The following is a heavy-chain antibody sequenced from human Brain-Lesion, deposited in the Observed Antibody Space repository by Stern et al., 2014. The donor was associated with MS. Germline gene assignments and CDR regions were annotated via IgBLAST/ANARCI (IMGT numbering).Heavy chain of an antibody. D-gene: IGHD2-2*01. V-gene: IGHV4-61*02. J-gene: IGHJ6*02. CDR3: ARGRVVPGFQYYATDV. Sequence: QLQLQESGPGLVKPSQTLSLSCTVSGGSISSGGYYWSWIRQPAGKGLEWIGRIFNSGSPSYNPSPKSRVTISIDTSKNQFSLRLNPRTAADTAVYYCARGRVVPGFQYYATDVWGQGTTVIVSS. CDR1: GGSISSGGYY. CDR2: IFNSGSP.